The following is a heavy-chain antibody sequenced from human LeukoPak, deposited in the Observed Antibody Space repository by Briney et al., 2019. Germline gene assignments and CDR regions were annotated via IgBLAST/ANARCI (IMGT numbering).Heavy chain of an antibody. CDR3: ARGGSTSCYDY. CDR1: GGTFSSYA. D-gene: IGHD2-2*01. CDR2: INPNSGGT. J-gene: IGHJ4*02. V-gene: IGHV1-2*06. Sequence: ASVKVSCKASGGTFSSYAISWVRQAPGQGLEWMGRINPNSGGTNYAQKFQGRVTMTRDTSISTAYMELSRLRSDDTAVYYCARGGSTSCYDYWGQGTLVTVSS.